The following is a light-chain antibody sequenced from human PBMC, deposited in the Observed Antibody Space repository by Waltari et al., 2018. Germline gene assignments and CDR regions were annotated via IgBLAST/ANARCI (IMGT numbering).Light chain of an antibody. CDR1: QSLSNY. CDR3: QQYGNPPRT. Sequence: TVMTQSPATLSVSPGQRATLSCRASQSLSNYLAWYQQKPGQAPRLLIYDASTRATGIPARFSGSGSGTEFTLAISSLQSEDFAVYYCQQYGNPPRTFGQGTDVEIK. V-gene: IGKV3-15*01. J-gene: IGKJ1*01. CDR2: DAS.